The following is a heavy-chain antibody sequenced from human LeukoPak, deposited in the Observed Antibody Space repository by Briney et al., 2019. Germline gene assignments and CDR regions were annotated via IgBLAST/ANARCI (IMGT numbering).Heavy chain of an antibody. D-gene: IGHD3-10*01. Sequence: PSETLSLTAAGYGGSFSGYYWGWIRPPPGQGLEWIGEINHSGSTNYNPSLKSRVTISVDTSKNQFSLKLSSVTAADTAVYYCARGSAITMVRGVIRRWFDPWGQGTLVTVSS. J-gene: IGHJ5*02. CDR1: GGSFSGYY. CDR3: ARGSAITMVRGVIRRWFDP. CDR2: INHSGST. V-gene: IGHV4-34*01.